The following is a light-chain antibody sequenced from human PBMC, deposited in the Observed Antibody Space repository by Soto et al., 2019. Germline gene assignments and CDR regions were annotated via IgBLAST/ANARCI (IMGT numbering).Light chain of an antibody. Sequence: QSVLTQPRSVSGSPGQSATISCTGTANDVGGHNYVSWYQQHPGEAPKLLIYDVTERPSGVPDRFSGSKSGNTASLTISGLQTEDEADCYCYSYAGTYTFVFGTGTKVTVL. J-gene: IGLJ1*01. CDR3: YSYAGTYTFV. V-gene: IGLV2-11*01. CDR2: DVT. CDR1: ANDVGGHNY.